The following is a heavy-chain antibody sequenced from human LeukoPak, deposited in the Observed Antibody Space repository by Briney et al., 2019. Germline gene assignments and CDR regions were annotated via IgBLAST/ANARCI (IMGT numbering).Heavy chain of an antibody. J-gene: IGHJ4*02. V-gene: IGHV3-23*01. CDR1: GFTFSNYA. Sequence: GGSLTLSCAASGFTFSNYAMSWVRQAPGKGLEWVSAISGSGASAYYADSVKGRFTISRDSSKNTVYLQMNSLRAEDTAVYYCAKDHGGYDSDYWGQGTLVTVSS. D-gene: IGHD5-12*01. CDR3: AKDHGGYDSDY. CDR2: ISGSGASA.